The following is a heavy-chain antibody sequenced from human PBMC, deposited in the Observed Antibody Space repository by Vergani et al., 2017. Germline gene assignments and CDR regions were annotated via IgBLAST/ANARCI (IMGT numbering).Heavy chain of an antibody. J-gene: IGHJ4*02. D-gene: IGHD6-19*01. CDR3: AREPAVAGLFDY. Sequence: VQLVESGGGVVQPGRSLRLSCAASGFTFSSYAMSWVRQAPGKGLEWVSAISGSGGSTYYADSVKGRFTISRDNSKNTLYLQMNSLRAEDTAVYYCAREPAVAGLFDYWGQGTLVTVSS. CDR1: GFTFSSYA. V-gene: IGHV3-23*04. CDR2: ISGSGGST.